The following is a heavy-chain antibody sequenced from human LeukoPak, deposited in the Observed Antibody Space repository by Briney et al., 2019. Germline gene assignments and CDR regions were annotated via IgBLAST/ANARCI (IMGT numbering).Heavy chain of an antibody. V-gene: IGHV3-33*01. CDR1: GFTFSSYG. J-gene: IGHJ3*02. D-gene: IGHD2-2*01. CDR2: IWYDGSNE. Sequence: GGSLRLSCAASGFTFSSYGMHWVRQAPGKGLEWVAVIWYDGSNEYYADSVKGRFTISRDNSKNTLYLQMNSLRAEGTAVYYCASQIVVVPAAIPIAFDIWGQGTMVTVSS. CDR3: ASQIVVVPAAIPIAFDI.